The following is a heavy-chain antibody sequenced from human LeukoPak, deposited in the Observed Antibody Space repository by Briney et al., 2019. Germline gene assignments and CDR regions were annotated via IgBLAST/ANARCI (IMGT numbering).Heavy chain of an antibody. D-gene: IGHD4-17*01. CDR1: GGSISSGSYY. J-gene: IGHJ4*02. CDR3: ASRTVTTYYYFDY. V-gene: IGHV4-61*02. Sequence: SETLSLTCTVSGGSISSGSYYWSWIRQPAGKGLEWIGRIYTSGSTNYNPSLKSRVTISVDTSKNQFSLKLSSVTAADTAVYYCASRTVTTYYYFDYWGQGTLVTVPS. CDR2: IYTSGST.